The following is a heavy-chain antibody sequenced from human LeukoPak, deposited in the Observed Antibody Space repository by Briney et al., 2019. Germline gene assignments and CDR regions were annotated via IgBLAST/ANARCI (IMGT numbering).Heavy chain of an antibody. CDR2: ISAGSTTV. CDR3: ARAASSGRYFYYGMDV. Sequence: GGSLRLSCAASGFTFSDYYMSWIRQAPGKGLEWVSKISAGSTTVHYAASVKGRFTISRDNAKNSLYLRMDSLRVEDTAVYYCARAASSGRYFYYGMDVWGHGTTVTVSS. D-gene: IGHD1-1*01. V-gene: IGHV3-11*04. CDR1: GFTFSDYY. J-gene: IGHJ6*02.